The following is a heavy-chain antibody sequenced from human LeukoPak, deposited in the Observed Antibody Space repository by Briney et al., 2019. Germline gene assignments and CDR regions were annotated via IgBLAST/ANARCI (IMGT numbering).Heavy chain of an antibody. D-gene: IGHD3-3*01. V-gene: IGHV3-23*01. CDR2: ISGSGGST. J-gene: IGHJ4*02. CDR3: ANLPEPLYDFWSGYHDY. CDR1: GFTFSSYA. Sequence: PGGSLRLSCAASGFTFSSYAMSWVRQAPGKGLEWVSAISGSGGSTYYADSVKGRFTISRDNSKSTLYLQMNSLRAEDTAVYYCANLPEPLYDFWSGYHDYWGQGTLVTVSS.